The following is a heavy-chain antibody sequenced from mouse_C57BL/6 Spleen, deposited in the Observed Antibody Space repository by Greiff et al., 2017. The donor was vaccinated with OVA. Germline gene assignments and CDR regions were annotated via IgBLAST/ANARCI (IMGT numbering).Heavy chain of an antibody. J-gene: IGHJ2*01. V-gene: IGHV1-18*01. D-gene: IGHD4-1*01. CDR2: INPNNGGT. CDR3: ARAYWDGGYFDY. CDR1: GYTFTDYN. Sequence: EVQLQQSGPELVKPGASVKIPCKASGYTFTDYNMDWVKQSHGKSLEWIGDINPNNGGTIYNQKFKGKATLTVDKSSSTAYMELRSLTSEDTAVYYCARAYWDGGYFDYWGQGTTLTVSS.